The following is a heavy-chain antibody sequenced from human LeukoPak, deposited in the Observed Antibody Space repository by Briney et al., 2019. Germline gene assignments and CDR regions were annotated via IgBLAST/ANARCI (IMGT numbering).Heavy chain of an antibody. CDR2: IKGDGSEK. CDR3: ARDRSYYGDAFDV. V-gene: IGHV3-7*01. J-gene: IGHJ3*01. D-gene: IGHD1-26*01. CDR1: GDSITSSAFY. Sequence: ETLSLTCTVSGDSITSSAFYWGWIRQAPGKGLEWVATIKGDGSEKFHVDSVKGRITISRDNANNSLSLQMNSLRVEDTAVYYCARDRSYYGDAFDVWGQGTKVTVSS.